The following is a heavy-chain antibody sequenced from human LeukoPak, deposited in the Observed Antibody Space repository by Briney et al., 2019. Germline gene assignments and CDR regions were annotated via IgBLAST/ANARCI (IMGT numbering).Heavy chain of an antibody. J-gene: IGHJ6*03. D-gene: IGHD6-6*01. V-gene: IGHV1-69*05. Sequence: GASVKVSCKACGGTFSSYAISWVRQAPGQGLEWMGGIIPIFGTANYAQKFQGRVTITTDESTSTAYMELSSLRSEDTDVYYCARVGRIAARQGNYYYMDVWGKGTTVTVSS. CDR1: GGTFSSYA. CDR2: IIPIFGTA. CDR3: ARVGRIAARQGNYYYMDV.